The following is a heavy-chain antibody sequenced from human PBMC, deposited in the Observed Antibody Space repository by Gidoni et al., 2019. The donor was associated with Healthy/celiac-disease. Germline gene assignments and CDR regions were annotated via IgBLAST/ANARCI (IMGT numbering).Heavy chain of an antibody. Sequence: QVQLQESGPGLVKPSQTLSPTCTVSGGSISSGDYYWCWIRQPPGKGLEWIGYIYYSGSTYYNPSLKSRVTISVDTSKDQFALKLSSVTAADTAVYYCARGVASGSYDYWGQGTLVTVSS. J-gene: IGHJ4*02. V-gene: IGHV4-30-4*01. CDR3: ARGVASGSYDY. CDR1: GGSISSGDYY. D-gene: IGHD1-26*01. CDR2: IYYSGST.